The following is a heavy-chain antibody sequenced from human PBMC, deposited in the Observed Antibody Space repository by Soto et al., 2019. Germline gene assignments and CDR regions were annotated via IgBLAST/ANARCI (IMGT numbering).Heavy chain of an antibody. V-gene: IGHV3-23*01. CDR1: GFTFSNYT. CDR2: ISSSFDTT. Sequence: GGSLRLSCAASGFTFSNYTMSWVRQAPGKGLEWVSSISSSFDTTFNADSVKGRFTISRDNSKNTLYLQMNSLRAEDTAVYYCAKGSKASHCIGSICYVNFYCAMDVWGQGTTVTVSS. D-gene: IGHD2-15*01. J-gene: IGHJ6*02. CDR3: AKGSKASHCIGSICYVNFYCAMDV.